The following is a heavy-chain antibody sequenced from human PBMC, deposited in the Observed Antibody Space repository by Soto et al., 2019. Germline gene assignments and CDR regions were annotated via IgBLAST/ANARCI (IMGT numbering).Heavy chain of an antibody. CDR3: ARSPQTEYCSNTSCYYYYYYMDV. D-gene: IGHD2-2*01. Sequence: QVQLVQSGAEVKKPGASVKVSCKASGYTFTSYGISWVRQAPGQGLEWMGWISAYNGNTNYAQKLQGRVTMTTDTSTSTAYMELRSLRSDDTAVYYCARSPQTEYCSNTSCYYYYYYMDVWGKGTTVTVSS. J-gene: IGHJ6*03. V-gene: IGHV1-18*01. CDR1: GYTFTSYG. CDR2: ISAYNGNT.